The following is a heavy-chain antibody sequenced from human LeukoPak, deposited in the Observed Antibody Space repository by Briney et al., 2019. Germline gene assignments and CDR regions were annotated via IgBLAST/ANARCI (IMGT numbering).Heavy chain of an antibody. CDR3: ARDVFGVVTIDAFDI. CDR2: IKQDGSKK. Sequence: GGSLRLSCAASEFTFSNYWMSWVRQAPGKGLEWVANIKQDGSKKYYVDSVKGRFTISRDNAKNSLYLQMNSLRAEDTAVYYCARDVFGVVTIDAFDIWGQGTMVTVSS. J-gene: IGHJ3*02. D-gene: IGHD3-3*01. CDR1: EFTFSNYW. V-gene: IGHV3-7*01.